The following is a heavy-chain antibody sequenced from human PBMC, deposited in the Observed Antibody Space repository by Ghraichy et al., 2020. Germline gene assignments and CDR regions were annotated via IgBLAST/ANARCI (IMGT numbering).Heavy chain of an antibody. D-gene: IGHD3-3*01. CDR3: ARVAPRFLEWFPDAFDI. CDR1: GGSISSSSYY. J-gene: IGHJ3*02. Sequence: ESLNISCTVSGGSISSSSYYWGWIRQPPGKGLEWIGSIYYSGSTYYNPSLKSRVTISVDTSKNQFSLKLSSVTAADTAVYYCARVAPRFLEWFPDAFDIWGQGTMVTVSS. CDR2: IYYSGST. V-gene: IGHV4-39*01.